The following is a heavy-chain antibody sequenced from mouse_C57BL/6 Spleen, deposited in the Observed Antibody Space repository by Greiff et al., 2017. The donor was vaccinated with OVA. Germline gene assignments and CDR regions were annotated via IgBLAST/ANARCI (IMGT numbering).Heavy chain of an antibody. Sequence: QVQLQQPGAELVMPGASVKLSCKASGYTFTSYCMHWVKQSPGQGLEWMGDIDPSDSYTNYNQKFKGKSTLTVDKSSSTAYMQLSSLTSEDSAVYYCARWGPGRYFDVWGTGTTVTVSS. D-gene: IGHD3-3*01. CDR1: GYTFTSYC. J-gene: IGHJ1*03. CDR2: IDPSDSYT. V-gene: IGHV1-69*01. CDR3: ARWGPGRYFDV.